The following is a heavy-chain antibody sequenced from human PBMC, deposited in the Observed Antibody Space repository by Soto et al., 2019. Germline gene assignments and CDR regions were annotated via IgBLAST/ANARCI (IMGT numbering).Heavy chain of an antibody. Sequence: QVPLVQSGAEVKKPGSSVKVSCKASGGTFSSYAISWVRQAPGQGLEWMGGIIPIFGTANYAQKFQGRVTITADESTSTAYMELSSLRSEHTAVYYCARLMVYANRFRDNYYGMDVWGQGTTVTVSS. CDR2: IIPIFGTA. J-gene: IGHJ6*02. CDR1: GGTFSSYA. D-gene: IGHD2-8*01. V-gene: IGHV1-69*01. CDR3: ARLMVYANRFRDNYYGMDV.